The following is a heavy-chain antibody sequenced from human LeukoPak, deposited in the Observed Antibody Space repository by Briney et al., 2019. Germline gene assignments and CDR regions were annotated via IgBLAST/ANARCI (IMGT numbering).Heavy chain of an antibody. J-gene: IGHJ3*02. CDR3: ARVGGITMIVVLITDAFDI. V-gene: IGHV4-34*01. Sequence: PGGSLRLSCAASGFTFSSYGMSWIRQPPGKGLEWIGEINHSGSTNYNPSLKSRVTISVDTSKNQFSLKLSSVTAADTAVYYCARVGGITMIVVLITDAFDIWGQGTMVTVSS. CDR1: GFTFSSYG. CDR2: INHSGST. D-gene: IGHD3-22*01.